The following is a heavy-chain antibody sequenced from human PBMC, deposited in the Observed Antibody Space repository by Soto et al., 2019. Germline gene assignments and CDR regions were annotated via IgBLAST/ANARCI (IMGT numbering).Heavy chain of an antibody. CDR2: IDPSDSQT. V-gene: IGHV5-10-1*01. CDR1: GYSFAGYW. J-gene: IGHJ4*02. Sequence: GGSLKISCKGSGYSFAGYWITWVRQKPGKGLEWMGRIDPSDSQTYYSPSFRGHVTISVTKSITTVFLQWSSLRASDTAMYYCARQIYDSDTGPNFQYYFDSWGQGTPVTVSS. CDR3: ARQIYDSDTGPNFQYYFDS. D-gene: IGHD3-22*01.